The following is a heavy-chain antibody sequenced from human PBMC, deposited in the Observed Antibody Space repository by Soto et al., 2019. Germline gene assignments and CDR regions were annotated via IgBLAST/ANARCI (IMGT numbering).Heavy chain of an antibody. CDR2: IDPSDSQT. V-gene: IGHV5-10-1*01. CDR1: GYSFAGYW. J-gene: IGHJ4*02. Sequence: GGSLKISCKGSGYSFAGYWITWVRQKPGKGLEWMGRIDPSDSQTYYSPSFRGHVTISVTKSITTVFLQWSSLRASDTAMYYCARQIYDSDTGPNFQYYFDSWGQGTPVTVSS. CDR3: ARQIYDSDTGPNFQYYFDS. D-gene: IGHD3-22*01.